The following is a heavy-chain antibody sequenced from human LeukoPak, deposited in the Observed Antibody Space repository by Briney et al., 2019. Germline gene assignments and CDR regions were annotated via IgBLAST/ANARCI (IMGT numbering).Heavy chain of an antibody. CDR1: GGSISNFSFY. J-gene: IGHJ3*02. V-gene: IGHV4-39*01. D-gene: IGHD6-19*01. CDR3: ARQGRQWLVGAFDI. CDR2: IYYSGST. Sequence: SETLSLTCTVSGGSISNFSFYWGWIRQPPGKGLEWIGIIYYSGSTYYNPSLKSRVTISVDTSKNQFSLRLSSVTAADTAVYYCARQGRQWLVGAFDIWGQGTMVTVSS.